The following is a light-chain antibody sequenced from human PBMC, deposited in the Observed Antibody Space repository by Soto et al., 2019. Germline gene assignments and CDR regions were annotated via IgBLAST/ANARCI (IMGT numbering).Light chain of an antibody. CDR2: KAS. Sequence: DIQMTQSPSTLSTSVGDRITITRRASQSISTWLAWYQQKPGKAPKLLIYKASSLGNGVASRFGGTGSGTEFTLTISSLQPDDFASYYCQHRRSFGGGTKLEI. CDR3: QHRRS. J-gene: IGKJ4*01. V-gene: IGKV1-5*03. CDR1: QSISTW.